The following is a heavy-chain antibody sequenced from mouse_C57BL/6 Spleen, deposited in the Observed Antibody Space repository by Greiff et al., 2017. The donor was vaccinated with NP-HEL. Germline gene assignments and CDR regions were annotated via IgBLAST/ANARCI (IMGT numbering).Heavy chain of an antibody. V-gene: IGHV5-17*01. J-gene: IGHJ4*01. CDR3: ARKLPYYAMDY. CDR1: GFTFSDYG. Sequence: DVKLVESGGGLVKPGGSLKLSCAASGFTFSDYGMHWVRQAPEEGLEWVAYISSGSSTIYYADTVKGRFNISRDNAKNTLFLQMTSLRSEDTAMYYCARKLPYYAMDYWGQGTSVTVSS. D-gene: IGHD2-12*01. CDR2: ISSGSSTI.